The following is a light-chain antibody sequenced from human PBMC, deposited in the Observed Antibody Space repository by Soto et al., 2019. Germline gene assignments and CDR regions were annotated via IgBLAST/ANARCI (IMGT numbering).Light chain of an antibody. J-gene: IGKJ2*01. CDR2: GAL. Sequence: EIVLTQSPGTLSLSPGETATLSCRASQSVSRSYLAWYQQKPGQAPRLLIYGALNRATGIPDRFSASGSETEFTLTISRLEPEDFAMYYCQQYGSSPPYTFGQWTKLEIK. V-gene: IGKV3-20*01. CDR3: QQYGSSPPYT. CDR1: QSVSRSY.